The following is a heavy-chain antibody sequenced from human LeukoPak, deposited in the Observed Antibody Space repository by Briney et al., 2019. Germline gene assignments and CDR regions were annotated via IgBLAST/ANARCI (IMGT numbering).Heavy chain of an antibody. Sequence: GASVKVSCKASGYTFTSYGINWVRQATGQGLEWMGWMNPNSGNTGYAQKFQGRVTMTRNTSISTAYMELSSLRSEDTAVYYCARGLSTYYDFWSGYSFYYFDYWGQGTLVTVSS. CDR3: ARGLSTYYDFWSGYSFYYFDY. CDR2: MNPNSGNT. CDR1: GYTFTSYG. D-gene: IGHD3-3*01. V-gene: IGHV1-8*01. J-gene: IGHJ4*02.